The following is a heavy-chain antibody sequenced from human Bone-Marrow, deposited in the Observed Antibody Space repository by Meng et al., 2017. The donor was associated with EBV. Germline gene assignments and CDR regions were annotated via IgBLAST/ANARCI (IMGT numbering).Heavy chain of an antibody. V-gene: IGHV1-69*01. CDR3: ASESGRGFTPDY. D-gene: IGHD3-10*01. J-gene: IGHJ4*02. CDR1: GGTFRSDA. CDR2: LIPMSDAP. Sequence: QVRLVQSGAEVKKPGSSVKVSCNASGGTFRSDAISWVRQAPGQGLEWMGGLIPMSDAPHYAQKFQGRVTITADESTSTHYMDLSGLRSEDTAVYYCASESGRGFTPDYWGQGTLVTVSS.